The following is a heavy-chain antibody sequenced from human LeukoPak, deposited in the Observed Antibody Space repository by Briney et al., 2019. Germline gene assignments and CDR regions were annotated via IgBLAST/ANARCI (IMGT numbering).Heavy chain of an antibody. J-gene: IGHJ4*02. Sequence: GGSLRLSCAASGFTFSSYSMNWVRQAPGKGLEWVSFIYSGTTHYSYSVKGRFTISRDNSKNTLYLHMNSLRAEDTAVYYCARRVGAYSHPYDYWGQGTLVTVSS. V-gene: IGHV3-53*01. CDR1: GFTFSSYS. D-gene: IGHD4/OR15-4a*01. CDR3: ARRVGAYSHPYDY. CDR2: IYSGTT.